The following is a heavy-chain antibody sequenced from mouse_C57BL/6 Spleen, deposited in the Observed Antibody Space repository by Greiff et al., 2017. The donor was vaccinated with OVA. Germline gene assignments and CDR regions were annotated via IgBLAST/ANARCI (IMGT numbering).Heavy chain of an antibody. J-gene: IGHJ2*01. D-gene: IGHD1-1*01. Sequence: VQLQQSGPGLVKPSQSLSLTCSVTGYSITSGYYWKWIRQFPGNKLEWMGYISYDGSNNYNPSLKNRISITRDTSKNQFFLKLISVTTEDTATYYSEREKRYSSYVRSYFDYWGQGTTLTVSS. V-gene: IGHV3-6*01. CDR3: EREKRYSSYVRSYFDY. CDR2: ISYDGSN. CDR1: GYSITSGYY.